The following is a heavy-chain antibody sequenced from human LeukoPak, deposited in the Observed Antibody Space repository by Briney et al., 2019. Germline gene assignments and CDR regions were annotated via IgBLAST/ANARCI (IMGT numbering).Heavy chain of an antibody. V-gene: IGHV3-23*01. CDR1: QFTFSNYA. J-gene: IGHJ5*02. D-gene: IGHD2-21*02. CDR3: GSYCGGDCYSADNWFDP. CDR2: ISGSGDST. Sequence: GGSLRLSCAASQFTFSNYAMSWVRQAPGKGLEWVSGISGSGDSTHYADSVKGRFTISRDNSRNTLFLQMNSLRVEDTALYYCGSYCGGDCYSADNWFDPWGQGTRVTVSS.